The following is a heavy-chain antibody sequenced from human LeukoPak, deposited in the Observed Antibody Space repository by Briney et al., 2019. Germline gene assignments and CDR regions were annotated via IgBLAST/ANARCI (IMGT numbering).Heavy chain of an antibody. J-gene: IGHJ6*04. CDR3: ARGEVCVFHYYGMDV. V-gene: IGHV4-4*02. CDR1: GASVITSKW. CDR2: IYHNGST. Sequence: SETLSLTCAVSGASVITSKWWSWVRQPPGKGLEWIGEIYHNGSTIYDPSLKSRVTISVDKSKNQFSLKLRSVTAADTAVYYCARGEVCVFHYYGMDVWGKGTTVTVSS. D-gene: IGHD2-21*01.